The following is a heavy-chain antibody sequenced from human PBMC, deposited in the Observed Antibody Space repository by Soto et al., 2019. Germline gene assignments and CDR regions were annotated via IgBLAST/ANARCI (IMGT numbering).Heavy chain of an antibody. CDR3: VLHGGSWATINGVEY. CDR2: ISGSSRNT. D-gene: IGHD5-12*01. V-gene: IGHV3-11*05. CDR1: GFIFSAYY. Sequence: QVQLVESGGGLVKPGGSLRLSCAASGFIFSAYYMRWIRQAPGKGLEWVSYISGSSRNTNYAESVKGRFTISRDNAKNSLYLQMNSLRAEDTAVYYCVLHGGSWATINGVEYWGQGTRVTVSS. J-gene: IGHJ4*02.